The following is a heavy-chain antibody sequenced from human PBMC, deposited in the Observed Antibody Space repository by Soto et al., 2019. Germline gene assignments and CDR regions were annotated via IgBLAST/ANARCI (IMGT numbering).Heavy chain of an antibody. CDR3: ARDLAPDYYDSSGRYYFDY. V-gene: IGHV1-18*01. Sequence: ASVKVSCKASGYTFTSYVISWVRHAPGQGLEWMGWISAYNGNTNYAQKLQGRVTMTTDTSTSTAYMELRSLRSDDTAVYYCARDLAPDYYDSSGRYYFDYWGQGTLVTVSS. D-gene: IGHD3-22*01. J-gene: IGHJ4*02. CDR2: ISAYNGNT. CDR1: GYTFTSYV.